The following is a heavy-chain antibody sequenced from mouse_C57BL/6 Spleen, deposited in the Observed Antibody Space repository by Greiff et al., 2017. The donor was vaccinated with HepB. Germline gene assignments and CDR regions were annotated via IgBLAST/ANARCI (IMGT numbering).Heavy chain of an antibody. CDR1: GYTFTDYN. D-gene: IGHD2-1*01. CDR3: ARGVLYYGTLYAMDY. J-gene: IGHJ4*01. Sequence: EVQLQESGPELVKPGASVKMSCKASGYTFTDYNMHWVKQSHGKSLEWIGYINPNNGGTSYNQKFKGKATLTVNKSSSTAYMELRSLTSEDSAVYYCARGVLYYGTLYAMDYWGQGTSVTVSS. V-gene: IGHV1-22*01. CDR2: INPNNGGT.